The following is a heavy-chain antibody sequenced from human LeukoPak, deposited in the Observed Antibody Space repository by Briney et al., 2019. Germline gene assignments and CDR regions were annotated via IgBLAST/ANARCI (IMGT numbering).Heavy chain of an antibody. CDR3: ARGTYFYDSSGYNYFDY. J-gene: IGHJ4*02. Sequence: GASVKVSCKASGYSFTRYYMHWVRQAPGQGLEWMGIINPSGGSTSYAQKFQGRVTMTRDTSTSTVYMELSSLRSEDTAMYYCARGTYFYDSSGYNYFDYWGQGTLVTVSS. CDR1: GYSFTRYY. V-gene: IGHV1-46*01. CDR2: INPSGGST. D-gene: IGHD3-22*01.